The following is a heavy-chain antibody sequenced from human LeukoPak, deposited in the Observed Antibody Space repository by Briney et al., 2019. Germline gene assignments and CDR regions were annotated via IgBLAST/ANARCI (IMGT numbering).Heavy chain of an antibody. V-gene: IGHV3-53*01. CDR2: IYSGGST. CDR3: ARATHAFDI. CDR1: GFTFRSYA. Sequence: TGGSLRLSCAASGFTFRSYAIHWVRQAPGKGLEWVSVIYSGGSTYYADSVKGRFTISRDNSKNTLYLQMNSLRAEDTAVYYCARATHAFDIWGQGTMVTVSS. J-gene: IGHJ3*02.